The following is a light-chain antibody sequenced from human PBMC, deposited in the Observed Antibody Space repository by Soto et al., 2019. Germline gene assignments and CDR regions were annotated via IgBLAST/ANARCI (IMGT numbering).Light chain of an antibody. CDR2: DAS. J-gene: IGKJ1*01. Sequence: EIVLTHSPDTLSLSPGERATLSCRASLTVTNNYLAWYQQKAGQAPRLVIYDASTRATGIPDRFSASGSGTDFTLTISRLEPEDFAVYFCQQYASAPLTFGQGTKV. V-gene: IGKV3-20*01. CDR1: LTVTNNY. CDR3: QQYASAPLT.